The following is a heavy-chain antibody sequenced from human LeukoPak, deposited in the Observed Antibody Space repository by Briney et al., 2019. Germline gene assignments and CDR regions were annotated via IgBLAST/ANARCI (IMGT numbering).Heavy chain of an antibody. CDR2: ISAYNGNT. J-gene: IGHJ4*02. D-gene: IGHD3-10*01. Sequence: ASVKVSCKASGYTFTSYGISWVRQAPGQGLEWMGWISAYNGNTNYAQKLQGRVTMTTDTSTSTAYMELRSLRSDDTAVYYCARDSPFRGVTYFDYWGQGPLVTVSS. CDR3: ARDSPFRGVTYFDY. V-gene: IGHV1-18*04. CDR1: GYTFTSYG.